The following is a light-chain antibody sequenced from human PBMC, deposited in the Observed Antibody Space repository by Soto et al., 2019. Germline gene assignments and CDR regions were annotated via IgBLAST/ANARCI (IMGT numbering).Light chain of an antibody. CDR2: GAS. Sequence: EIVLTQSPGTLSLSPGERATLSCRASQSVSSSYLAWYQQKPGQAPRLLIYGASSRATGILDRFRGSGSGTDFTLTISRLEPEDFAVYYCQQYGSSPSITFGQGTRLEIK. CDR3: QQYGSSPSIT. V-gene: IGKV3-20*01. CDR1: QSVSSSY. J-gene: IGKJ5*01.